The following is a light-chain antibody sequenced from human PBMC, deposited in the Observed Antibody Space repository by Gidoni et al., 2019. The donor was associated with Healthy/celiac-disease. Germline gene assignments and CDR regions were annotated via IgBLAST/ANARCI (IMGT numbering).Light chain of an antibody. J-gene: IGKJ2*01. V-gene: IGKV1-9*01. CDR3: QQLNSYPQT. Sequence: DFQLTQSPSFLSASVGDRVTITCRASQGISSYLALYQQQPGKAPKLLIYVASTLQIGVPSRFSGSGSGTEFTLTISSLQPEDFATYYCQQLNSYPQTFGQGTKLEIK. CDR2: VAS. CDR1: QGISSY.